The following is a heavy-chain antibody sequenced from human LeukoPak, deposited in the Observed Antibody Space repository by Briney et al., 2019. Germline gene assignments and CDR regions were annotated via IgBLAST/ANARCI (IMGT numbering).Heavy chain of an antibody. Sequence: ASVKVSCKASGYTFTGYYMHWVRQAPGQGLEWMGWINPNSGGTNYAQKFQGRATMTRDTSISTAYMELSRLRSDDTAVYYCARESDIVVVPAAIEVPRALDPWGQGTLVTVSS. J-gene: IGHJ5*02. D-gene: IGHD2-2*01. CDR3: ARESDIVVVPAAIEVPRALDP. CDR2: INPNSGGT. CDR1: GYTFTGYY. V-gene: IGHV1-2*02.